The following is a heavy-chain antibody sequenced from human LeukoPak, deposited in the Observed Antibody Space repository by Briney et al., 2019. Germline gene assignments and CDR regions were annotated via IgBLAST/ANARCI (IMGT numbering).Heavy chain of an antibody. V-gene: IGHV3-7*03. CDR2: IKQDETEK. CDR3: ARGGGLDV. D-gene: IGHD3-16*01. J-gene: IGHJ6*02. Sequence: GGSLRLSCTASGFTFSNFWMGWVRQAPGKGLEWVANIKQDETEKSYLGSVKGRFTISRDNAKNSLYLQMSNLRAADPAVYFCARGGGLDVWGQGATVTVSS. CDR1: GFTFSNFW.